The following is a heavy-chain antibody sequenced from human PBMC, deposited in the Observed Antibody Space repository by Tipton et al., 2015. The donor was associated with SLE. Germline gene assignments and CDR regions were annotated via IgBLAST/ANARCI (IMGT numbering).Heavy chain of an antibody. CDR3: ARHWRLLASSSFDP. CDR2: IFYTGST. Sequence: TLSLTCSVSGASISNSNTYWGWLRQPPGKGLEFIGNIFYTGSTYYNPSLKSRVTISVDTSKNLFSLNLTSVTAADTAVYYCARHWRLLASSSFDPWGQGTLVTVSS. V-gene: IGHV4-39*01. J-gene: IGHJ5*02. D-gene: IGHD2-15*01. CDR1: GASISNSNTY.